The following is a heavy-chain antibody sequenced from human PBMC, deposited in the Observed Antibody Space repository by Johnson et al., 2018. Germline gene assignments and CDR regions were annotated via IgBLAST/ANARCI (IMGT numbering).Heavy chain of an antibody. CDR2: IYYSGST. V-gene: IGHV4-39*07. CDR1: GGSISSSSYY. CDR3: ARDPYYYYMDV. J-gene: IGHJ6*03. Sequence: QVQLQESGPGLVKPSETLSLTCTVSGGSISSSSYYWGWIRQPPGKGLEWIGSIYYSGSTYYNPSLKSRVTISVDTSKNQFSLKLSSVTAADTAVYYCARDPYYYYMDVGGKGTTVTVAS.